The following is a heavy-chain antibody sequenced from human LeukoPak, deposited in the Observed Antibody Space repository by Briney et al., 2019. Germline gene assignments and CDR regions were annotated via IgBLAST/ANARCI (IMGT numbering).Heavy chain of an antibody. CDR1: GFTFSSYA. V-gene: IGHV3-30*04. D-gene: IGHD3-16*02. Sequence: GRSLRLSCAASGFTFSSYAMHRVRQAPGKGLEWVAVISYDGSNKYYADSVKGRFTISRDNSKNTLYLQMNSLRAEDTAVYYCVPGELSSSETTWGQGTLVTVSS. CDR2: ISYDGSNK. CDR3: VPGELSSSETT. J-gene: IGHJ5*02.